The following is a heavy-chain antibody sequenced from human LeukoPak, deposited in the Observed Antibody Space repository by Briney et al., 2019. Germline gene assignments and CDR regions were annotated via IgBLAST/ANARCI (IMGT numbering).Heavy chain of an antibody. J-gene: IGHJ4*02. CDR1: GFSVSTSGVG. CDR3: AHSNLLHYYDSRPFDY. D-gene: IGHD3-22*01. Sequence: SGPTLVKPTQTLTLTCTFSGFSVSTSGVGVGWIRQPPGKALEWLALIYWDDDKRYSPSLKSRFTITKDTSKNQVVLTMTNMDPVDTATYYCAHSNLLHYYDSRPFDYWGQGTLVTVSS. CDR2: IYWDDDK. V-gene: IGHV2-5*02.